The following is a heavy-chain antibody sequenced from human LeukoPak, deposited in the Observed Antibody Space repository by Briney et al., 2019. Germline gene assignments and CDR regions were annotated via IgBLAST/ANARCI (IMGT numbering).Heavy chain of an antibody. CDR2: INPNSGGT. V-gene: IGHV1-2*02. J-gene: IGHJ5*02. CDR3: VRDRRRIAVAGTGWFDP. CDR1: GYTFTGYY. D-gene: IGHD6-19*01. Sequence: ASVKVSCKASGYTFTGYYMHWVRQAPGQGLEWMGWINPNSGGTNYAQKFQGRVTMTRDTSISTAYMELSRLRSDDTAVYYCVRDRRRIAVAGTGWFDPWGQGTLVTVSS.